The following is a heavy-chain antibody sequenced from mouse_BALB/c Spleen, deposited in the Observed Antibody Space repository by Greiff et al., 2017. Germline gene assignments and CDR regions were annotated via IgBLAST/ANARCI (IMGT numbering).Heavy chain of an antibody. Sequence: VQLQQSGAELVKPGASVKLSCTASGFNIKDTYMHWVKQRPEQGLEWIGRIDPANGNTKYDPKFQGKATITADTSSNTAYLQLSSLTSEDTAVYYCARWDYYGSRDAYWGQGTLVTVSA. V-gene: IGHV14-3*02. CDR2: IDPANGNT. CDR1: GFNIKDTY. CDR3: ARWDYYGSRDAY. D-gene: IGHD1-1*01. J-gene: IGHJ3*01.